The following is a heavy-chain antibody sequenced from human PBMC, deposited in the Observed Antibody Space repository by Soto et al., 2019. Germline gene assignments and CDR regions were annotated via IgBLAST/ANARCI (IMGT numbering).Heavy chain of an antibody. CDR2: IWNDGSNE. Sequence: HPGGSLRLSCEASGFTFSTYGMHWIRQAPGKGLEWLAIIWNDGSNEYYADSVKGRFTISRDNSKNTLYLQLNNLRAEDTAVYYCAKDLSGSPVDAFDIWGQGTMVTVSS. J-gene: IGHJ3*02. V-gene: IGHV3-33*06. CDR3: AKDLSGSPVDAFDI. CDR1: GFTFSTYG. D-gene: IGHD1-26*01.